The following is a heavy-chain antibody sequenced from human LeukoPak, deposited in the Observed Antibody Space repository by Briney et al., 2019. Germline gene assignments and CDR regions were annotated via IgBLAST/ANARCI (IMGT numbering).Heavy chain of an antibody. CDR2: INPYSGGT. V-gene: IGHV1-2*02. CDR1: GYTFTGYY. D-gene: IGHD2-2*01. CDR3: ARTKPPCTSCLLLDY. Sequence: GASVKVSCKASGYTFTGYYMHWVRQAPGQGLEWMGWINPYSGGTNYAQKFQGRVTMSRDTSVTTAYMELNRLISDGTAVYYCARTKPPCTSCLLLDYWGQGTLVTVSS. J-gene: IGHJ4*02.